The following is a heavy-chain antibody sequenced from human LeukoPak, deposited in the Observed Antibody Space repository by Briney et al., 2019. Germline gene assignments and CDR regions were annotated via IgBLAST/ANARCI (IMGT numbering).Heavy chain of an antibody. D-gene: IGHD4-11*01. CDR3: ARNPRTTPRYMDV. Sequence: ASETLSLTCAVYGGSFSGYYCSWIRQPPGKGLEWIGEINHSGSTNSNPSLKTRVTISVDTSKNQFSLKRRSVTAADTAVYYCARNPRTTPRYMDVWGKGTTVTVSS. CDR1: GGSFSGYY. J-gene: IGHJ6*03. CDR2: INHSGST. V-gene: IGHV4-34*01.